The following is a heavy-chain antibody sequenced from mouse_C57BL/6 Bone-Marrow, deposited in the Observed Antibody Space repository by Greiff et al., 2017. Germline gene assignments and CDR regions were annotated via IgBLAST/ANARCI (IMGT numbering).Heavy chain of an antibody. CDR2: INPNNGGT. CDR1: GYTFTDYY. CDR3: ARRRITTADY. Sequence: EVQLQQSGPELVKPGASVKISCKASGYTFTDYYMNWVKQSHGKSLEWIGDINPNNGGTSYNQKFKGKATLTVDKSSSTAYMELRSLTSEDSAVYYCARRRITTADYWGQGTTLTVSS. D-gene: IGHD1-2*01. J-gene: IGHJ2*01. V-gene: IGHV1-26*01.